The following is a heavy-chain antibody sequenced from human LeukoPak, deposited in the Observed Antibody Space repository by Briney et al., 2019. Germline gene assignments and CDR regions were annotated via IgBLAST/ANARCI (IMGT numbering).Heavy chain of an antibody. V-gene: IGHV3-53*01. Sequence: GGSLRLSCAVSGFIVSSNDMSWVRQAPGRGLEWVSVIYSGGSTYYADSVKGRFTTSRDTSKNTVYLQMNSLRAEDTAMYYCARFSSSPRYFDLWGRGTLVTVSS. CDR2: IYSGGST. J-gene: IGHJ2*01. CDR3: ARFSSSPRYFDL. CDR1: GFIVSSND. D-gene: IGHD6-6*01.